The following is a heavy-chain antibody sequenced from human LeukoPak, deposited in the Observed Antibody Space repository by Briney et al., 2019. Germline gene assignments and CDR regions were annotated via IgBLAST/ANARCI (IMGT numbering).Heavy chain of an antibody. CDR1: GFTFNTYA. CDR2: ISYDGSNK. J-gene: IGHJ6*03. D-gene: IGHD3-10*01. V-gene: IGHV3-30*04. CDR3: AKDFRGITMVRGVIIDYYYYYMDV. Sequence: GGSLRLSCAASGFTFNTYAMHWVRQAPGKGLEWVAVISYDGSNKYYADSVKGRFTISRDNSKNTLYLQMNNLRAEDTAVYYCAKDFRGITMVRGVIIDYYYYYMDVWGKGTTVTVSS.